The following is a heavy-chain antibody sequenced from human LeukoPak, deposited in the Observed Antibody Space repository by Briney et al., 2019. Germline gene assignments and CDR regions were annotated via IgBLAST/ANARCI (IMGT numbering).Heavy chain of an antibody. Sequence: GASVKVSCKASGYTFTSYDINWVRQATGQGLEWMGWMNPNSGNTGYAQKFQGGVTMTRNTSISTAYMELSSLRSEDTAVYYCARGPRHIRDSTTSYGMNVWGQGTTVTVSS. J-gene: IGHJ6*02. CDR1: GYTFTSYD. CDR3: ARGPRHIRDSTTSYGMNV. V-gene: IGHV1-8*01. CDR2: MNPNSGNT. D-gene: IGHD2/OR15-2a*01.